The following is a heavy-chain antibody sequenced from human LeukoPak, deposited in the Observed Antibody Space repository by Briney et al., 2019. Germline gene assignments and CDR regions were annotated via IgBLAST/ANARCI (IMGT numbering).Heavy chain of an antibody. Sequence: SETLSLTCSVSGGPISSYYWSWIRQPPGKGLEWIGYISYSGSTNYNPSLKSRVTISVDTSKNQFSLKLSSVTAADTAAYYCAREFYTALRSWGQGTLVTVSS. V-gene: IGHV4-59*01. CDR2: ISYSGST. CDR3: AREFYTALRS. CDR1: GGPISSYY. D-gene: IGHD2-2*02. J-gene: IGHJ5*02.